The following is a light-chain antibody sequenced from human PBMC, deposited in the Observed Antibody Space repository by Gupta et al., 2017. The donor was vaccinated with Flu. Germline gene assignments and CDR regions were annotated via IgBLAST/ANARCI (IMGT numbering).Light chain of an antibody. CDR2: EVS. J-gene: IGLJ1*01. V-gene: IGLV2-14*01. CDR3: SSYTSSSTLFV. Sequence: QSALTQPASVSGSPGQSITISCTGTSSDIGGYNFVSWYQQHPGKAPKFMIYEVSNRPSGVSNRFSGSKSGNTAYLTISGLQAEDEANYDCSSYTSSSTLFVCGTGTKV. CDR1: SSDIGGYNF.